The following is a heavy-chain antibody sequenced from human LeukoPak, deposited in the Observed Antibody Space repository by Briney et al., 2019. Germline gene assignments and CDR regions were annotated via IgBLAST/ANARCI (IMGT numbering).Heavy chain of an antibody. CDR1: GGSFSGYY. D-gene: IGHD3-22*01. J-gene: IGHJ5*02. Sequence: SETLSLTCAVYGGSFSGYYWSWIRQPPGKGLEWIGEINHSGSTNCNPSLKSRVTLSVDTSKNQFSLKLWSVTAADTAVYYCARESKSYDGSGFHHDSWGQGTLVTVSS. CDR3: ARESKSYDGSGFHHDS. V-gene: IGHV4-34*01. CDR2: INHSGST.